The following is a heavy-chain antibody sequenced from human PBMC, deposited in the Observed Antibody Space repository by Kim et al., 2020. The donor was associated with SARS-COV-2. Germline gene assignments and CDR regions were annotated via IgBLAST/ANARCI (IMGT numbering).Heavy chain of an antibody. D-gene: IGHD3-16*01. J-gene: IGHJ4*02. CDR2: ISLDGNNE. CDR1: GFTFSSYA. CDR3: AIKGAFDY. Sequence: GGSLRLSCAASGFTFSSYALHWVRQAPGKGLEWVAVISLDGNNEYYAGSVKGRFTISRDNSKDTLYLQMNSLRAEDTAVYYCAIKGAFDYWGQGTLVTVTS. V-gene: IGHV3-30-3*01.